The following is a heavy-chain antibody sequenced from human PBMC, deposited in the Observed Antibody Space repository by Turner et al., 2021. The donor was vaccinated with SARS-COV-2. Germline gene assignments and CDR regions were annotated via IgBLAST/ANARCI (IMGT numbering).Heavy chain of an antibody. D-gene: IGHD6-19*01. CDR2: IYSGGST. V-gene: IGHV3-53*01. Sequence: EVQLVESGGGLIQPGGSLRLSCAASGFTVSSNYMSWVRQAPGKGLEWVSVIYSGGSTYYADSVKGRFTISRDNSKNTLYLQMNSLRAEDTAVYYCARGHSSGWHQSGAFDIWGQRTMVTVSS. CDR3: ARGHSSGWHQSGAFDI. CDR1: GFTVSSNY. J-gene: IGHJ3*02.